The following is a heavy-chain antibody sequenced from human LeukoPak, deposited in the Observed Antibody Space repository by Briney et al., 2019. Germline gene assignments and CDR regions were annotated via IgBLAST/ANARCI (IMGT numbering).Heavy chain of an antibody. CDR1: GGSFSGYY. V-gene: IGHV4-34*01. D-gene: IGHD3-9*01. J-gene: IGHJ5*02. CDR2: INHSGST. CDR3: ASQHYDILTGTNRFDP. Sequence: SETLSLTCAVYGGSFSGYYWSWIRQPPGKGLEWIGEINHSGSTNYNPSLKSRVTISVDTSKNQFSLKLSSVTAADTAVYYCASQHYDILTGTNRFDPWGQGTLVTVSS.